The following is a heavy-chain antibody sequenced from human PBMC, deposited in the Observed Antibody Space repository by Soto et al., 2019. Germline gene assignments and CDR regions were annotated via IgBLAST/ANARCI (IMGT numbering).Heavy chain of an antibody. CDR3: ARDCSGGSCYPGMDV. J-gene: IGHJ6*02. CDR2: ISSSGYI. D-gene: IGHD2-15*01. Sequence: GGALRLSCAASGFNFNSYTINWVRQAPGKRLEWLSSISSSGYIFSTDSVRGRFTISRDNAKNSVYLQINSLRAEDTAVYFCARDCSGGSCYPGMDVWGQGATVPVS. CDR1: GFNFNSYT. V-gene: IGHV3-21*01.